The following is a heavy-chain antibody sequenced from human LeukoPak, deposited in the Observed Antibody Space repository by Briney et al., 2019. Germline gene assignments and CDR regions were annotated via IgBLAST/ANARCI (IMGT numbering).Heavy chain of an antibody. J-gene: IGHJ4*02. CDR1: GFTFSSYA. Sequence: GGSLRLSCAASGFTFSSYAMSWVRQAPGKGLEWVGRIKSKTDGGTTDYAAPVKGRFTISRDDSKNTLYLQMNSLKTEDTAVYYCTGEYYYDSSGYYYFDYWGQGTLVTVSS. CDR2: IKSKTDGGTT. V-gene: IGHV3-15*01. D-gene: IGHD3-22*01. CDR3: TGEYYYDSSGYYYFDY.